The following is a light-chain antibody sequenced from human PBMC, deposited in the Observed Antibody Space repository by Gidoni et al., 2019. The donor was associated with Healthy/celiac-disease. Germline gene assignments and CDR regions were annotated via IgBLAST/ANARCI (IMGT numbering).Light chain of an antibody. CDR2: GNS. J-gene: IGLJ3*02. V-gene: IGLV1-40*01. CDR3: QSYDSSLSGPYWV. CDR1: SSNIGAGYG. Sequence: QSVLTQPPSVSGAPGQRVTISCTGSSSNIGAGYGVHWYQQLPGTAPKLLIHGNSNRPSGVPDRFSGSKSGTSASLAITGLQAEDEADYYCQSYDSSLSGPYWVFGGGTKLTVL.